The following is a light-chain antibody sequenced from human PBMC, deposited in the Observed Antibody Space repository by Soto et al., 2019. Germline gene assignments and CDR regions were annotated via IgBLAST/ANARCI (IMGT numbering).Light chain of an antibody. J-gene: IGLJ2*01. CDR2: DVN. Sequence: QSALTQPASVSGSPGQSITISCTGTSSDVGGYNYVSWYQQHPGKAPKLMIYDVNTRPSGVSNRFSASKSGNTASLTISGLQADDEADYYCSSYRDSNALVFGGGTKVTVL. CDR1: SSDVGGYNY. V-gene: IGLV2-14*01. CDR3: SSYRDSNALV.